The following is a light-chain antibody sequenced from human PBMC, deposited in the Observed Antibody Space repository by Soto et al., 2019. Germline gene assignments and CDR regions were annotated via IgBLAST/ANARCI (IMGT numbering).Light chain of an antibody. V-gene: IGKV3-20*01. J-gene: IGKJ5*01. CDR3: QQYGSSIT. Sequence: IVLTQSPGILSLSPGERATLSCRASQSVSSSYLAWYQQKPGQAPRLLIYGASSRATGIPVRFSGSGSGTDFTLTISRLEPEDFAVYYCQQYGSSITFGQGTRLEIK. CDR1: QSVSSSY. CDR2: GAS.